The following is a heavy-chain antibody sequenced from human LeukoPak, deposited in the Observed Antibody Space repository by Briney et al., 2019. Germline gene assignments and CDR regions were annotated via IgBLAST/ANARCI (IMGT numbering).Heavy chain of an antibody. CDR1: GYTYTGYY. J-gene: IGHJ4*02. CDR3: ARGAHYHDSSEGYDY. Sequence: ASVKVSCKASGYTYTGYYMHWERQAPGQGLEWMGWINPNSGGTNYAQKFQGRVTMTRDTSISTAYMELSRLRSDDTAVYYCARGAHYHDSSEGYDYWGQGTLVTVSS. CDR2: INPNSGGT. D-gene: IGHD3-22*01. V-gene: IGHV1-2*02.